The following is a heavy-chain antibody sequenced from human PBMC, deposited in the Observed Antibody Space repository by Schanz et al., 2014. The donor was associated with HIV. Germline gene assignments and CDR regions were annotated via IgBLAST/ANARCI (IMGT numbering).Heavy chain of an antibody. V-gene: IGHV3-21*01. CDR2: ISSSSSYT. CDR1: GFTFSSFT. CDR3: AREDGWFGDIYYFGLDV. Sequence: EVQLVESGGGLVKPGGSLRLSCAASGFTFSSFTMNWVRQAPGKGLEWVSSISSSSSYTYYADSVKGRFAISRDNAKNSLYLQMNTLRAEDTAVYYCAREDGWFGDIYYFGLDVWGRGTTVTVSS. J-gene: IGHJ6*02. D-gene: IGHD3-10*01.